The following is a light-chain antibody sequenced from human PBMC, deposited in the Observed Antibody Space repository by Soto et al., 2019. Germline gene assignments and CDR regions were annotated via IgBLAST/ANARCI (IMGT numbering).Light chain of an antibody. J-gene: IGLJ1*01. V-gene: IGLV2-23*01. CDR1: SSDIGSYNL. CDR2: EGS. CDR3: CSYASSTTFV. Sequence: QSVLTQPASVSGSPGQSITISCTGTSSDIGSYNLVSWYQQFPRKAPKLMIYEGSKRPSGVSNRFSGSQSGNTASLTVSGLQAGDEADYYCCSYASSTTFVFXTGTKVTVL.